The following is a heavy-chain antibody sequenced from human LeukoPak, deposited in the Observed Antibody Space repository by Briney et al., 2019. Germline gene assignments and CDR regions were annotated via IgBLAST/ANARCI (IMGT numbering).Heavy chain of an antibody. V-gene: IGHV3-7*03. J-gene: IGHJ4*02. Sequence: GGSLRLSCAACGFTFSSYWMSWVRQAPGKGLEWVANIKQDGSEKYSVDSVRGRFTISRDNAKNSLYLQMNSLRAEDTAVYYCARGALGIAAAGIDFDYWGQGTLVTVSS. D-gene: IGHD6-13*01. CDR2: IKQDGSEK. CDR3: ARGALGIAAAGIDFDY. CDR1: GFTFSSYW.